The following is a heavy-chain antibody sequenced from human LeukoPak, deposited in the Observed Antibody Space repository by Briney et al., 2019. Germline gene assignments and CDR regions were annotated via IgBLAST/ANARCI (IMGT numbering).Heavy chain of an antibody. Sequence: SGGSLRLSCVVSGFTFTSYGVHWVRQAPGKGLEWVAFIRHDGSYKDYADSVKGRFTISRDNSKNTLYLQMNSLRAEDTAVYYCARRAGAYSHPYDYWGQGTLVTVSS. J-gene: IGHJ4*02. CDR1: GFTFTSYG. V-gene: IGHV3-30*02. D-gene: IGHD4/OR15-4a*01. CDR2: IRHDGSYK. CDR3: ARRAGAYSHPYDY.